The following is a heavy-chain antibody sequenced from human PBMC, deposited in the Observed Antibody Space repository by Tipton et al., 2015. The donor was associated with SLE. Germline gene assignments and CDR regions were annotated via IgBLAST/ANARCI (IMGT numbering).Heavy chain of an antibody. CDR2: IIPIFGTA. CDR1: GYTFTGYY. V-gene: IGHV1-69*01. J-gene: IGHJ3*02. D-gene: IGHD7-27*01. CDR3: ARPQLGIGAFDI. Sequence: QLVQSGAEVKKPGASVKVSCKASGYTFTGYYMHWVRQAPGQGLEWMGGIIPIFGTANYAQKFQGRVTITADESTSTAYMELSSLRSEDTAVYYCARPQLGIGAFDIWGQGTMVTVSS.